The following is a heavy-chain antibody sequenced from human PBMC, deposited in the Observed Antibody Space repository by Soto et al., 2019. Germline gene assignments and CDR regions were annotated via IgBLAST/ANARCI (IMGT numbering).Heavy chain of an antibody. CDR2: INPNTGNT. D-gene: IGHD5-18*01. CDR3: XXXXXTAIQYYXXXXXXXX. Sequence: QVQLVQSGAEVKKPGASVKVSCKASGYTFTGYYMHWVRQAPGQGLEWMGWINPNTGNTKYAQKFXXXXXXXXXXSIRXXXXXXXXXXXDDTXXXXXXXXXXTAIQYYXXXXXXXXWG. CDR1: GYTFTGYY. J-gene: IGHJ2*01. V-gene: IGHV1-2*02.